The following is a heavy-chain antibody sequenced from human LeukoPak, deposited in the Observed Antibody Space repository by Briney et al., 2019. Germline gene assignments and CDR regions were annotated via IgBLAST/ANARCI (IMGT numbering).Heavy chain of an antibody. V-gene: IGHV3-48*03. D-gene: IGHD3-10*02. CDR1: GFTFSSYE. Sequence: GGSLRLSCAASGFTFSSYEMNWVRQAPGKGLEWVSYISSSGSTIYYADSVKGRCTISRDNAKNSLYLQMNSLRAEDTAVYYCAELGITMIGGVWGKGTTVTVSS. CDR2: ISSSGSTI. CDR3: AELGITMIGGV. J-gene: IGHJ6*04.